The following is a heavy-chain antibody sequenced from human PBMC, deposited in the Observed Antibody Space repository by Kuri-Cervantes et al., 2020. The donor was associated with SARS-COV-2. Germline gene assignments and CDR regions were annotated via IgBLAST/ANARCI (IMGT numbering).Heavy chain of an antibody. Sequence: ESLKISCTVSGGSISSSNYYWGWIRQPPGKGLEWIGSIYYSGSTYYNPSLKSRVTISVDTSKNQFSLKLSSVTAADTAVYYCARHEWEPYYFDYWGQGTLVTVSS. CDR1: GGSISSSNYY. V-gene: IGHV4-39*01. CDR2: IYYSGST. CDR3: ARHEWEPYYFDY. D-gene: IGHD1-26*01. J-gene: IGHJ4*02.